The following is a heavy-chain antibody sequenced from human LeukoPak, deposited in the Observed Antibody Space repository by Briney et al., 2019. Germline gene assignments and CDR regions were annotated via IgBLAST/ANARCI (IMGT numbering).Heavy chain of an antibody. CDR1: GITFSSYS. CDR3: AKEAGMGTGSYYHF. V-gene: IGHV3-21*04. CDR2: ISSSSSYI. D-gene: IGHD1-26*01. Sequence: GGSLRLSCAASGITFSSYSMNWVRQAPGKGLEWVSSISSSSSYIYYADSVKGRFTISRDNAKNTLSLQMSGLRAEDTAIYYCAKEAGMGTGSYYHFWGQGTLVAVSS. J-gene: IGHJ4*02.